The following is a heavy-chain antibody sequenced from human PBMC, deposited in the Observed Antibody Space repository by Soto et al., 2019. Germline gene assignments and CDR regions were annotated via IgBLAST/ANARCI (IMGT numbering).Heavy chain of an antibody. CDR2: ISSSSSYI. Sequence: GGSLRLSCAASGFTFRSYSMNWVRQAQGKGLEWVSSISSSSSYIYYADSVKGRFTISRDNAKNSLYLQMNSLRAEDTAVYYCARDTYYYGSGSYSPWGQGTLVTVSS. CDR1: GFTFRSYS. J-gene: IGHJ5*02. CDR3: ARDTYYYGSGSYSP. V-gene: IGHV3-21*01. D-gene: IGHD3-10*01.